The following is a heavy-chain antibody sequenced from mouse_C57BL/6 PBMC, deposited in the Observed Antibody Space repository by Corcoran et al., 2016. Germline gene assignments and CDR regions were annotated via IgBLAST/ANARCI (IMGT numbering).Heavy chain of an antibody. J-gene: IGHJ2*01. CDR3: ARLLCLDY. Sequence: QIQLVQSGPELKKPGETVKISCKASGYTFTTYGMSWVKQAPGKGLKWMGWINTYSGVPTYADDFKGRFAFSLETSASTAYLQINNLKNEDTATYFCARLLCLDYWGQGTTLTVSS. CDR2: INTYSGVP. CDR1: GYTFTTYG. V-gene: IGHV9-3*01.